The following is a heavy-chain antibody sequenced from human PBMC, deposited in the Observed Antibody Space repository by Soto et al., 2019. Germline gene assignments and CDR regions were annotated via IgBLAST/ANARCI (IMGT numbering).Heavy chain of an antibody. Sequence: QVQLQESGPGLVKPSQTLSLTCTVSGGSISSGGYYWSWIRQHPGKGLEWTGYIYYSGSTYYNPSLKSRVTISVDTSKNQFSLKLSSVTAADTAVYYCARVVGGAARAWFDPWGQGTLVTVSS. V-gene: IGHV4-31*03. CDR1: GGSISSGGYY. CDR3: ARVVGGAARAWFDP. D-gene: IGHD6-13*01. J-gene: IGHJ5*02. CDR2: IYYSGST.